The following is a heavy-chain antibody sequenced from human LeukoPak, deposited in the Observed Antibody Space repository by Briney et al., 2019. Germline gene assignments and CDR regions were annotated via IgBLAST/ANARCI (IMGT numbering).Heavy chain of an antibody. CDR1: GYSFTSYW. V-gene: IGHV5-10-1*01. CDR2: IDPSDSYT. Sequence: GESLKISCKGSGYSFTSYWISWVRQMPGRGLEWMGRIDPSDSYTNYSPSFQGHVTISADKSISTAYLQWSSLKASDTAMYYCARHGDEIDYFVYWGQGTLVTVSS. CDR3: ARHGDEIDYFVY. D-gene: IGHD4-17*01. J-gene: IGHJ4*02.